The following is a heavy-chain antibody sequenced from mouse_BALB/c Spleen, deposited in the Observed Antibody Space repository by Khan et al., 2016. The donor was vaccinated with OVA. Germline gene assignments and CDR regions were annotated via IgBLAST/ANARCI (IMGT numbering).Heavy chain of an antibody. Sequence: EVQLQESGAELGRPGSSVKLSCKTSGYIFTSSGIKWVKQRPGQGLEWIGYIYPGNNYTEYNEKFQGKAILTSDTSSSTAYMQLRSLTSEDSAIYFCTTAYYRYYFDYWGQGTTLTGSS. CDR2: IYPGNNYT. V-gene: IGHV1S134*01. D-gene: IGHD2-14*01. CDR1: GYIFTSSG. J-gene: IGHJ2*01. CDR3: TTAYYRYYFDY.